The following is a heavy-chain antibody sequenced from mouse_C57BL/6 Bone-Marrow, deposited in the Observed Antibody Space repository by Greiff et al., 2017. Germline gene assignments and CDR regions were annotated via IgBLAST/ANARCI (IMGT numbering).Heavy chain of an antibody. CDR3: ARNNPVYYYGSRNAMDY. Sequence: QVQLQQSGPGLVQPSQSLSITCTVSGFSLTSYGVHWVRQSPGKGLEWLGVIWSGGSTDYNAAFISRLSISKDNSKSQVFFKMNSLQADDTAIYYCARNNPVYYYGSRNAMDYWGQGTSVTVSS. CDR1: GFSLTSYG. V-gene: IGHV2-2*01. J-gene: IGHJ4*01. CDR2: IWSGGST. D-gene: IGHD1-1*01.